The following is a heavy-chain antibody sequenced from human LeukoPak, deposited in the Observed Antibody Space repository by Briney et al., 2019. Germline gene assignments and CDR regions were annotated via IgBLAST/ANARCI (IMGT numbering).Heavy chain of an antibody. CDR1: GFTFSSYW. V-gene: IGHV3-30*03. Sequence: GGSLRLSCAASGFTFSSYWMSWVRQAPDKGLEWVAVISYDGSNKYYVDSVKGRLTISRDNFGNTLFLQMKSLRVGDTAVYYCARGVKYYYDSGVHRRTSEYFQQWGQGTLVRVSS. CDR3: ARGVKYYYDSGVHRRTSEYFQQ. J-gene: IGHJ1*01. CDR2: ISYDGSNK. D-gene: IGHD3-22*01.